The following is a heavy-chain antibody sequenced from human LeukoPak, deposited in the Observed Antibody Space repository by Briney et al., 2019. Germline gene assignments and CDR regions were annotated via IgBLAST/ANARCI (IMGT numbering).Heavy chain of an antibody. J-gene: IGHJ6*03. V-gene: IGHV3-21*01. D-gene: IGHD2-2*01. Sequence: GGSLRLSCEASGFTFKNAWMIWVRQAPGKGLEWVSSISSTSAYINYADSVKGRFTISRDNDKNSMYLQMNSLRVEDTAVYYCAKDSYQLQSRVGYMDVWGTGTTVTVSS. CDR2: ISSTSAYI. CDR3: AKDSYQLQSRVGYMDV. CDR1: GFTFKNAW.